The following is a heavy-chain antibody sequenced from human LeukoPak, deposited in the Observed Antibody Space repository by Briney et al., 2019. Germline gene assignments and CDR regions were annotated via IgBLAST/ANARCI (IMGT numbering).Heavy chain of an antibody. CDR3: ANSPKALGYCSSTSCYG. V-gene: IGHV3-21*01. D-gene: IGHD2-2*01. CDR2: ISSSSSYI. Sequence: PGGSLRLSCAASGFTFSSYSMNWVRQAPGKGLKWVSSISSSSSYIYYADSVKGRFTISRDNAKNSLYLQMNSLRAEDTAVYYCANSPKALGYCSSTSCYGWGQGTLVTVSS. J-gene: IGHJ4*02. CDR1: GFTFSSYS.